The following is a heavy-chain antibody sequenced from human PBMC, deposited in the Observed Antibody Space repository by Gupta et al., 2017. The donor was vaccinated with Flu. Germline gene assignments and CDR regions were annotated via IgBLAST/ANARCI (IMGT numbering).Heavy chain of an antibody. J-gene: IGHJ2*01. V-gene: IGHV1-2*02. CDR3: ARDSISNWGEEGYFDL. D-gene: IGHD7-27*01. CDR2: INPNSGGT. CDR1: GYTFTGYY. Sequence: QVQLVQSGAEVKKPGASVKVSCKASGYTFTGYYMHWVRQAPGQGLEWMGWINPNSGGTNYAQKFQGRVTMTRDTSISTAYMELSRLRSDDTAVYYCARDSISNWGEEGYFDLWGRGTLVTVSS.